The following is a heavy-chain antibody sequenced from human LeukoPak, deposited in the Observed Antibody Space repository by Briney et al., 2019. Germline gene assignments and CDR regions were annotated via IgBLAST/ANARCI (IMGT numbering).Heavy chain of an antibody. D-gene: IGHD6-6*01. Sequence: SETLSLTCTVSGGSISNNYWSWFRQPPGKGLEWIGYIYYSGSTNYNPSLKSRVTISVDTSKNQFSLKLSSVTAADTAVYYCARAPSAKNSSPYFFDYWGQGTLVTVSS. CDR3: ARAPSAKNSSPYFFDY. CDR1: GGSISNNY. J-gene: IGHJ4*02. V-gene: IGHV4-59*01. CDR2: IYYSGST.